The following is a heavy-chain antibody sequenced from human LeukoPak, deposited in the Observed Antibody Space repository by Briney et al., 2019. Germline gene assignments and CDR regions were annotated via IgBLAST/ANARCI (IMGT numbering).Heavy chain of an antibody. CDR1: GFTFSSYG. V-gene: IGHV3-30*18. J-gene: IGHJ6*02. CDR2: ISSDGADK. Sequence: GGSPRLSCAASGFTFSSYGMHWVRQAPGKGLEWVTVISSDGADKYFADSVRGRFTISRDNSANTLYLEMISLRAEDTAVYYCAKDRSATYFGMDVWGQGTTVTVSS. D-gene: IGHD2-15*01. CDR3: AKDRSATYFGMDV.